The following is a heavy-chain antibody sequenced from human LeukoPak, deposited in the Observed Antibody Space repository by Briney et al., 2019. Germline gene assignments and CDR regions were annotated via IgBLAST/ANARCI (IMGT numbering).Heavy chain of an antibody. CDR2: IRYDGSNK. CDR3: AILYDFWSGYYKDV. Sequence: GGSLRLSCAASGFTFSSYGMHWVRQAPGKGLEWVAFIRYDGSNKYYADSVKGRFTIPRDNSKNTLYLQMNSLRAEDTAVYCCAILYDFWSGYYKDVWGKGTTVTVSS. J-gene: IGHJ6*04. D-gene: IGHD3-3*01. CDR1: GFTFSSYG. V-gene: IGHV3-30*02.